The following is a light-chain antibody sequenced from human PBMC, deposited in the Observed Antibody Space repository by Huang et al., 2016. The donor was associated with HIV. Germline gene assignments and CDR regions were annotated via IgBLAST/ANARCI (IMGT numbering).Light chain of an antibody. V-gene: IGKV1-6*01. J-gene: IGKJ4*01. Sequence: AIQMTQSPSSLSASVGDRVTITCRASQDIKNDLGWYQHKPGRVPKVLISGSSRLKNGVPSRFSGSGFGTDFTLTISSLQPEDFATYYCLQDYDYPLTFGGGTKVEIK. CDR1: QDIKND. CDR3: LQDYDYPLT. CDR2: GSS.